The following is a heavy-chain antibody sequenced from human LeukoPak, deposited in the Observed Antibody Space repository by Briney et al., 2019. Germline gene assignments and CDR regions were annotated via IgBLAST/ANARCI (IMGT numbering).Heavy chain of an antibody. V-gene: IGHV3-23*01. J-gene: IGHJ4*02. CDR1: GFTFSSSS. D-gene: IGHD6-19*01. Sequence: GGSLRLSCAASGFTFSSSSISWVRQAPGKGLEWVSAITDAVGSTHYADSVKGRFTISSDNSRSTVYLQMNSLRPEDMAVYYCAKDTVIAVAGSFDYWGQGTLVTVSS. CDR3: AKDTVIAVAGSFDY. CDR2: ITDAVGST.